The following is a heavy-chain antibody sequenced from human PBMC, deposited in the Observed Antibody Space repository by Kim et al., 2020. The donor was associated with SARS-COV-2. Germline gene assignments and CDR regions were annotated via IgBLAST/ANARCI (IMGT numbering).Heavy chain of an antibody. V-gene: IGHV3-23*01. D-gene: IGHD3-10*01. J-gene: IGHJ4*02. CDR3: AKIYLDYYGSGSYDFDY. Sequence: GKGRFTISRDNSKNTLYLQMNSLRAEDTAVYYCAKIYLDYYGSGSYDFDYWGQGTLVTVSS.